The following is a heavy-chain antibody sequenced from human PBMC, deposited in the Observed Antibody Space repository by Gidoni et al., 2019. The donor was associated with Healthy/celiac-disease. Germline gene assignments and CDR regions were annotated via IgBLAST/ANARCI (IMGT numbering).Heavy chain of an antibody. Sequence: EVQLVESGGGLVKPGGSLRLSCAASGFTFSSYSMNWVRQAPGKGLEWVSSISSSSSYIYYADSVKGRFTISRDNAKNSLYLQMNSLRAEDTAVYYCARGGGCTNGVCNFDYWGQGTLVTVSS. D-gene: IGHD2-8*01. CDR1: GFTFSSYS. J-gene: IGHJ4*02. V-gene: IGHV3-21*01. CDR2: ISSSSSYI. CDR3: ARGGGCTNGVCNFDY.